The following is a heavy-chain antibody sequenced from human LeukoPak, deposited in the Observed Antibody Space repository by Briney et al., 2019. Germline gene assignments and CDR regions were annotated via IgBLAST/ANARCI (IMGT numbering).Heavy chain of an antibody. Sequence: PGGSLRLSCAASGFTFSSYAMHWVRQAPGKGLEWVAVISYDGSNKYYADSVKGRFTISRDNSKNTLYLQMNSLRAEDTAVYYCARASGSYSNYYYGMDVWGQGTTVTVSS. D-gene: IGHD1-26*01. CDR2: ISYDGSNK. CDR3: ARASGSYSNYYYGMDV. V-gene: IGHV3-30-3*01. CDR1: GFTFSSYA. J-gene: IGHJ6*02.